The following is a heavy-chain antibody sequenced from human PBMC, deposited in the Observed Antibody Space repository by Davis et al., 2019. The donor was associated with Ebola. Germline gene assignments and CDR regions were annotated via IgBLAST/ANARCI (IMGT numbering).Heavy chain of an antibody. J-gene: IGHJ5*02. CDR2: ISSSGSTI. CDR3: ARDEGDSSSWYYNWFDP. V-gene: IGHV3-48*03. Sequence: PGGSLRLSCAASGFTFSSYEMNWVRQAPGKGLEWVSYISSSGSTIYYADSVKGRFTISRDNAKNSLYLQMNSLRAEDTAVYYCARDEGDSSSWYYNWFDPWGQGTLVTVSS. D-gene: IGHD6-13*01. CDR1: GFTFSSYE.